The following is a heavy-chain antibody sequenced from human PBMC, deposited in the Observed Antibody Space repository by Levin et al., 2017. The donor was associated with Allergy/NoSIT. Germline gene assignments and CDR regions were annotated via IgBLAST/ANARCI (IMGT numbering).Heavy chain of an antibody. CDR2: IRSNIHGGTT. CDR3: TRVLVAAGPRLDY. V-gene: IGHV3-49*03. J-gene: IGHJ4*02. D-gene: IGHD2-15*01. Sequence: SCTVSGFTFGDYAMKWFRQAPGKGLEWVSFIRSNIHGGTTEYAASVKGRFIMSRDDSKSTVYLQMNSLKTEDTGVYFCTRVLVAAGPRLDYWGQGTLVTVSS. CDR1: GFTFGDYA.